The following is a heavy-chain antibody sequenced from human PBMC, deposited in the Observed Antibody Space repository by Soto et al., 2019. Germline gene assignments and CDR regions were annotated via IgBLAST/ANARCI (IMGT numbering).Heavy chain of an antibody. J-gene: IGHJ5*02. CDR2: IRSKAYGGTT. CDR1: GFTFGDYA. CDR3: TRDSDYGDYRSWFDP. D-gene: IGHD4-17*01. V-gene: IGHV3-49*03. Sequence: GGSLRLSCTASGFTFGDYAMSWFRQAPGKGLEWVGFIRSKAYGGTTEYAASVKGRFTISRDDSKSIAYLQMNSLKTEDTAVYYCTRDSDYGDYRSWFDPWGQGTLVTVSS.